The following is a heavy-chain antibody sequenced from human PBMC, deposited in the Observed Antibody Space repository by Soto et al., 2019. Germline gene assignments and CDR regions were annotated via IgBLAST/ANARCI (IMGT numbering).Heavy chain of an antibody. V-gene: IGHV4-31*03. D-gene: IGHD1-26*01. Sequence: SETLSLTCTVSGGSISSGGYYWSWIRQHPGKGLEWIGYIYYSGSTYYNPSLKSRVTISVDTSKNQFSLKLSSVTAADTAVYYCAIAAHLVGAIDYYFDYWGQGTLVTVSS. J-gene: IGHJ4*02. CDR1: GGSISSGGYY. CDR3: AIAAHLVGAIDYYFDY. CDR2: IYYSGST.